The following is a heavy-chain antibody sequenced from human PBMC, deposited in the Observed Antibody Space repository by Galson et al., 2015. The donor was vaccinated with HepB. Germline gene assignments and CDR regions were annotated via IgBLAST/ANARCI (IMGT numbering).Heavy chain of an antibody. V-gene: IGHV3-23*01. D-gene: IGHD6-19*01. CDR3: SRVPSSGWYRNYFDL. CDR1: GFSFNNFA. Sequence: SLRLSCAASGFSFNNFAMSWVRQTPGKGLEWVSATSRSGTNTYYGDSVEGRFTISRDDSRNTVSLQMNSLTAEDTAVYYCSRVPSSGWYRNYFDLWGQGTLVTVSS. J-gene: IGHJ4*02. CDR2: TSRSGTNT.